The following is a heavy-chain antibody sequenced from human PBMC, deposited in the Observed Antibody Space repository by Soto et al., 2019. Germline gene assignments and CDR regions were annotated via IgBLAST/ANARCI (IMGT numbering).Heavy chain of an antibody. CDR1: GFNFRDYY. J-gene: IGHJ4*02. CDR2: ISNSASSL. V-gene: IGHV3-11*01. D-gene: IGHD2-15*01. CDR3: ARNYPGCGGSSFYLDF. Sequence: DLVESGGGLVKPGGSLRLSCAASGFNFRDYYMSWIRQAPGKGLECVSYISNSASSLYYADSVKGRFAISRDNVENTLFLQINSLRAEDTAVYYCARNYPGCGGSSFYLDFWGQGTPVTVSS.